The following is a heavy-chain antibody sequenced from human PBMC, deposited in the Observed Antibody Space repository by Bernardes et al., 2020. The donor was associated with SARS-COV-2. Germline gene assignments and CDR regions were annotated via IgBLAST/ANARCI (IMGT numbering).Heavy chain of an antibody. J-gene: IGHJ4*02. CDR3: ARLFYDSSGYYPFDY. D-gene: IGHD3-22*01. CDR1: GDSISRSSSYY. V-gene: IGHV4-39*01. CDR2: IYYSGST. Sequence: SETLSLTCTVSGDSISRSSSYYWGWIRQPPGKGLEWIGSIYYSGSTYYNPSLKSRVTISVDTSKNQFSLKLSSVTAADTAVYYCARLFYDSSGYYPFDYWGQGTLVTVSS.